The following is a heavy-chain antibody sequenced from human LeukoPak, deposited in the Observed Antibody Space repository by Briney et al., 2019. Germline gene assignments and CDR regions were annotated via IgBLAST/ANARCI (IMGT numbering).Heavy chain of an antibody. V-gene: IGHV3-30*18. D-gene: IGHD2-8*01. CDR2: ISYDGSNK. CDR1: GFTFSSYG. CDR3: AKESMVYALGPPLGY. J-gene: IGHJ4*02. Sequence: PGGSLRLSCAASGFTFSSYGMHWVRQAPGKGLEWVAVISYDGSNKYYADSVKGRFTISRDNSKNTLYLQMNSLRAEDTAVYYCAKESMVYALGPPLGYWGQGTLVTVSS.